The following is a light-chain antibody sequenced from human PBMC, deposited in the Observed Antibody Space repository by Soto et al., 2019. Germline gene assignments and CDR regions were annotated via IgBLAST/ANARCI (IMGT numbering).Light chain of an antibody. CDR2: DTS. J-gene: IGKJ1*01. Sequence: EIVLTQSPGTLSLSPGEIATLSCRASQSVTSGYLAWYQQKPGQAPRLLIYDTSSRATGIPDRFSGSGSGTDFTLTISRLEPEDFAVYYCQQYGSSPLTFGQGTKVEIK. CDR1: QSVTSGY. V-gene: IGKV3-20*01. CDR3: QQYGSSPLT.